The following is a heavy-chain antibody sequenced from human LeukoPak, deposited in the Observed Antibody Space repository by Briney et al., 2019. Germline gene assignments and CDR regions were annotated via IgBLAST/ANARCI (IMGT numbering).Heavy chain of an antibody. CDR3: ARGSLLYDILTLVPFDC. V-gene: IGHV3-74*01. Sequence: GGSLRLSCAASGFTFSSYWMHWVRQAPGKGLVWVSRINSDGSSTSYADSVKGRFTISRDNAKNTLYLQMNSLRAEDTAVYYCARGSLLYDILTLVPFDCWGQGTLVTVSS. D-gene: IGHD3-9*01. J-gene: IGHJ4*02. CDR2: INSDGSST. CDR1: GFTFSSYW.